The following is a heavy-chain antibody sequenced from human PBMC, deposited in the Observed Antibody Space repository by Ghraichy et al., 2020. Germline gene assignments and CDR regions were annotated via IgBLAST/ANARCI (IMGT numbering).Heavy chain of an antibody. V-gene: IGHV4-30-2*01. CDR2: VYYDGST. CDR1: GGAISSSAYS. D-gene: IGHD1-7*01. Sequence: SETLSLTCAVSGGAISSSAYSWTWVRQPPEKGLEWIAYVYYDGSTYYNPSLKSRVTISLDNSKNQFSLELTSVPAADTAVYYFASALNYVGFDYWGQGTLVTVAS. CDR3: ASALNYVGFDY. J-gene: IGHJ4*02.